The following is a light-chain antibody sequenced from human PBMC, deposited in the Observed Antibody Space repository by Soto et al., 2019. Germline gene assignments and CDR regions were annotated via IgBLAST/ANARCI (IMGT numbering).Light chain of an antibody. Sequence: EVVLTQSPVTLSLSPGETATLSCRASQSISNFLVWYQKKPGQAPRPLIFDASNRATGTPARITGSGSGADLTLTISSLEPEDFGVYYCQQRVAWPITFGQGTRLEIK. J-gene: IGKJ5*01. V-gene: IGKV3-11*01. CDR3: QQRVAWPIT. CDR1: QSISNF. CDR2: DAS.